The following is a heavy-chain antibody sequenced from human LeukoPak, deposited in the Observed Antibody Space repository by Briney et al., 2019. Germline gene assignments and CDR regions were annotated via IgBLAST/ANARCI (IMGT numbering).Heavy chain of an antibody. CDR1: GFTFSSYW. CDR3: ARTWSRSFDY. CDR2: INTDGSGT. V-gene: IGHV3-74*01. D-gene: IGHD2-8*01. J-gene: IGHJ4*02. Sequence: GGSLRLSCAASGFTFSSYWMHWVRQAPGKGLVWVSRINTDGSGTSYADSVKGRFTISRDNAKNTLYMQMNSLRAEDTAVYYCARTWSRSFDYWGQGTLVTVPS.